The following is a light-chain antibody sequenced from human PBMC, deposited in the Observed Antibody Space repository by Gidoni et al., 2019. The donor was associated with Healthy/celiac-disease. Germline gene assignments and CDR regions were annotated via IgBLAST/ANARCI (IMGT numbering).Light chain of an antibody. CDR1: SSDVGVYNY. CDR2: DVS. J-gene: IGLJ3*02. Sequence: QSPLTQPASVSGSPGPSITISCTGTSSDVGVYNYVSWYQHHPAKAPKLMIYDVSNRPSGVSNRFSGSKSGNTASLTSSGLQAEDEADYYCSSYTSSSTKVFGGGTKLTVL. V-gene: IGLV2-14*03. CDR3: SSYTSSSTKV.